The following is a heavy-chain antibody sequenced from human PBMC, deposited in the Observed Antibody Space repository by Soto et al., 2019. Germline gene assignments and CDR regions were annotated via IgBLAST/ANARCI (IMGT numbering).Heavy chain of an antibody. Sequence: QVRLQESGPGLVKPSETLSLTCTVSGGSISSYYWSWIRQPPGKGLEWIGHVYYSGSTNYDPSLKRRVTVSLDTSMSQFSLKLTSVTAADTAVYYCAATVEATRDGENYFYYMDVWGTGTTVTVSS. D-gene: IGHD1-26*01. V-gene: IGHV4-59*08. J-gene: IGHJ6*03. CDR3: AATVEATRDGENYFYYMDV. CDR2: VYYSGST. CDR1: GGSISSYY.